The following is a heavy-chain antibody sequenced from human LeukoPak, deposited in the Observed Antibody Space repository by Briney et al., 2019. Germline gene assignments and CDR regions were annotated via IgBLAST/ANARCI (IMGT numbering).Heavy chain of an antibody. V-gene: IGHV4-59*12. CDR3: ARVGYGSGY. Sequence: SETLSLTCTVSGGSISSYYWSWIRQPPGKGQEWIGYIYYSGSTNYNPSLKSRVTISVDTSKNQFSLKLSSVTAADTAVYYCARVGYGSGYWGQGTLVTVSS. J-gene: IGHJ4*02. CDR2: IYYSGST. D-gene: IGHD3-10*01. CDR1: GGSISSYY.